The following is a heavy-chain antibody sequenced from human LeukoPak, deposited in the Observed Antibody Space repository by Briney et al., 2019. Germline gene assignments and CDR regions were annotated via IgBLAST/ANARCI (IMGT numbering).Heavy chain of an antibody. J-gene: IGHJ1*01. CDR2: VFYSGRS. CDR3: ARDLIH. D-gene: IGHD2-8*01. Sequence: SETLSLTCTISGGSISSISYYWGWIRQPPGKGLEWIGSVFYSGRSYYNPSLKSRVTISVDTSKNQFSLKPSSVTAADTAVYYCARDLIHWGQGTLVTVSS. CDR1: GGSISSISYY. V-gene: IGHV4-39*07.